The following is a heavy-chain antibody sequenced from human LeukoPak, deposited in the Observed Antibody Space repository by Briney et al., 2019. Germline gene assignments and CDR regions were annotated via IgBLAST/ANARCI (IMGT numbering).Heavy chain of an antibody. Sequence: GGSLRLSCAVSGFTVSSNYMSWVRQAPGKGLEWVSVIYSGGSTYYADSVKGRFTISRDNSKNTLYLQMNSLRAEDKAVYYCAREPRTGGYFDYWGPGTLVTVSS. CDR3: AREPRTGGYFDY. D-gene: IGHD7-27*01. CDR2: IYSGGST. CDR1: GFTVSSNY. V-gene: IGHV3-66*02. J-gene: IGHJ4*02.